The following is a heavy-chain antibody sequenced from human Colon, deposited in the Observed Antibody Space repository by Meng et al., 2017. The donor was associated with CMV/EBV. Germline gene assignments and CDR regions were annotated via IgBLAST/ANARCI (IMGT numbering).Heavy chain of an antibody. CDR1: GFMFTNYW. CDR2: IRYDAGNEK. J-gene: IGHJ6*02. CDR3: ARLGGVPGALLL. D-gene: IGHD4/OR15-4a*01. V-gene: IGHV3-7*01. Sequence: GESLKISCAGSGFMFTNYWLTWVRQAPGKGLEWVANIRYDAGNEKNYLESVKGRFTISRDNAKNSVYLQMNSLRAEDTAVYYCARLGGVPGALLLWGQGTTVTVSS.